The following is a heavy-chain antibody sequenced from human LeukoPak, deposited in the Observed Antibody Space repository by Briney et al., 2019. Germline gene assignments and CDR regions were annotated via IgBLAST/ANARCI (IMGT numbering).Heavy chain of an antibody. J-gene: IGHJ3*02. CDR2: INPSGGST. CDR3: ASAYYYDSSGPWGALDI. CDR1: GYTFTSYY. D-gene: IGHD3-22*01. V-gene: IGHV1-46*01. Sequence: ASVKVSCKASGYTFTSYYMHWVRQAPGQGLEWMGIINPSGGSTSCAQKFQGRVTMTRDTSTSTVYMELSSLRSEDTAVYYCASAYYYDSSGPWGALDIWGQGTMVTVSS.